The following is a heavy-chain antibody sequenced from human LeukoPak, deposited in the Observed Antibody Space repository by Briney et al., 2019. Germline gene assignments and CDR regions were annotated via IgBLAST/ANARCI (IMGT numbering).Heavy chain of an antibody. D-gene: IGHD2-8*01. Sequence: GGSLRLSCAASGFTFSNYWMGWVRQAPGKGLEYVANIKSDGSETYYVDSVKGRFTISRDNARNSLYLQVNSLRAEDTAVYYCARDVWGRLDYWGQGTLVHVSS. J-gene: IGHJ4*02. V-gene: IGHV3-7*01. CDR1: GFTFSNYW. CDR3: ARDVWGRLDY. CDR2: IKSDGSET.